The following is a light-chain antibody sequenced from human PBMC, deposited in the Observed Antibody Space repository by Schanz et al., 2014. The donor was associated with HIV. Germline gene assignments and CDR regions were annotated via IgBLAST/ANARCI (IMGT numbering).Light chain of an antibody. CDR2: GAS. J-gene: IGKJ1*01. CDR3: QQYGGSPT. V-gene: IGKV3-15*01. CDR1: QSVSSN. Sequence: EIVMTQSPATLSVSPGERATLSCRASQSVSSNLAWYQQKPGQAPRLLIYGASTRATGIPARFSGSGSGTEFTLTSSSLEPEDCAVYFCQQYGGSPTFGQGTRVEVK.